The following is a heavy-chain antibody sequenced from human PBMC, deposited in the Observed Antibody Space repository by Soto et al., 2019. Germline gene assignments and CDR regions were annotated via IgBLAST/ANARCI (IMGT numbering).Heavy chain of an antibody. CDR3: ARGSSGSYRHYYYYGMDV. CDR1: GGTFSSYA. J-gene: IGHJ6*02. CDR2: IIPIFGTA. D-gene: IGHD1-26*01. Sequence: ASVKVSCKASGGTFSSYAISWVRQAPGQGLEWMGGIIPIFGTANYAQKFQGRVTITADESTSTAYMELSSLRSEDTAVYYCARGSSGSYRHYYYYGMDVWGQGTTVTVPS. V-gene: IGHV1-69*13.